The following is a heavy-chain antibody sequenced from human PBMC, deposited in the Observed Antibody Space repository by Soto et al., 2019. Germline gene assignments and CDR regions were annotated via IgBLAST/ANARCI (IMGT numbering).Heavy chain of an antibody. J-gene: IGHJ3*01. Sequence: QLQLQESGPGLVKPSETLSLTCTVSGGSISSSSYYWGWIRQPPGKGLEWIGSIDYSGRTYYNPSLKSRVTISVDTSKNQFSLKLRSVTGAGTAVSYCARWTDSGGSCYWGTWGQGTMVTVSS. CDR1: GGSISSSSYY. V-gene: IGHV4-39*01. D-gene: IGHD2-15*01. CDR3: ARWTDSGGSCYWGT. CDR2: IDYSGRT.